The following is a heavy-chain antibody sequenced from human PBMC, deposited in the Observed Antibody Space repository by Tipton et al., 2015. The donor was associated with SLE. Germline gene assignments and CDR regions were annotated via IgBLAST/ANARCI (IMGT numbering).Heavy chain of an antibody. V-gene: IGHV4-31*03. CDR2: IYYSGSTH. D-gene: IGHD2-2*01. CDR1: DDSFNSVGYY. CDR3: ARGHPAYQYMDV. J-gene: IGHJ6*03. Sequence: TLSLTCTVSDDSFNSVGYYWSWIRQHPGKGLEWIGCIYYSGSTHYYNPSLESRVTISIDTSKNEFSLKLSSVTAADTAVYYCARGHPAYQYMDVWGKGTTVTVSS.